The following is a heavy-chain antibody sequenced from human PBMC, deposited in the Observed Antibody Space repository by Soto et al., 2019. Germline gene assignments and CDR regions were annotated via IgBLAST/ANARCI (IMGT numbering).Heavy chain of an antibody. CDR3: ATDSSSGFTFDY. CDR1: GYTLTDLS. Sequence: ASVKVSCKVSGYTLTDLSMHWVRQAPGKGLEWMGGFDPEDGETIYAQKFQGRVTMTEDTSTDTAYMELSSLRSEDTAVYYCATDSSSGFTFDYWGQGTLVTVSS. D-gene: IGHD6-19*01. V-gene: IGHV1-24*01. CDR2: FDPEDGET. J-gene: IGHJ4*02.